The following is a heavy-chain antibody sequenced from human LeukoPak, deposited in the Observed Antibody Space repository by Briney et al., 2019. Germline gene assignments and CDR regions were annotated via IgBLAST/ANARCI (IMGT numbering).Heavy chain of an antibody. J-gene: IGHJ4*02. CDR1: GFTFSSYA. CDR3: ARDRSYYGSGSCLDY. V-gene: IGHV3-64*01. Sequence: PGGSLRLSCAASGFTFSSYAMHWVRQAPGKGLEYVSAISSNGGSTYYANSVKGRFTISRDNSKNTLYLQMGSLRAEDMAVYYCARDRSYYGSGSCLDYWGQGTLVTVSS. CDR2: ISSNGGST. D-gene: IGHD3-10*01.